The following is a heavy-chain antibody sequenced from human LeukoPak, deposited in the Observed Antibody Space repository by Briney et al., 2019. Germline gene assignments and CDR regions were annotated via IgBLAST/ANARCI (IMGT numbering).Heavy chain of an antibody. CDR1: GFTFSSYS. CDR3: ARDSNGRLY. Sequence: GGSLRLSCPPSGFTFSSYSMNWVRQAPGKGLEWVSYIRSSSSTIYYADSVKGRFTISRDNAKNSLYLQMNSLRAEDTAVYYCARDSNGRLYWGQGTLVTVSS. J-gene: IGHJ4*02. V-gene: IGHV3-48*04. CDR2: IRSSSSTI. D-gene: IGHD3-22*01.